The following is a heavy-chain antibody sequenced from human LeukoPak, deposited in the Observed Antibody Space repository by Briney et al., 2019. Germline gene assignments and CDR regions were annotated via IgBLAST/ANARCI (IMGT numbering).Heavy chain of an antibody. CDR2: ISYDGSNK. Sequence: GGSLRLSCAASGFTFSSYAMHWVRQAPGKGLEWVAVISYDGSNKYYADSVKGRFTISRDNSKNTLYLQMNSLRAEDTAVYYCAKSSGVRYYDSSGYFDYWGQGTLVTVSS. D-gene: IGHD3-22*01. CDR1: GFTFSSYA. J-gene: IGHJ4*02. CDR3: AKSSGVRYYDSSGYFDY. V-gene: IGHV3-30-3*02.